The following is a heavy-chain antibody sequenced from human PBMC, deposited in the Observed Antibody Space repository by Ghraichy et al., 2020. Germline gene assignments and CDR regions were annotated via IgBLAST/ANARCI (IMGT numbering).Heavy chain of an antibody. CDR2: INSDGSST. CDR3: LRALHSTFDY. CDR1: GFTFSSYW. J-gene: IGHJ4*02. V-gene: IGHV3-74*01. Sequence: GESLNISCAASGFTFSSYWMHWVRQAPGKGLVWVSRINSDGSSTSYADSVKGRFTISRDNAKNTLYLQMNSLRAEDTAVYYCLRALHSTFDYWGQGTLVTVSS.